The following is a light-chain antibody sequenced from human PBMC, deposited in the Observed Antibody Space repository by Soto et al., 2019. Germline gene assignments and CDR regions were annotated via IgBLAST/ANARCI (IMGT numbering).Light chain of an antibody. Sequence: QSVLTQPPSASGSPGQSVTISCTGTSSDIGGYNYVSWFQQHPGKAPKLMIYEVGKRPSGVPARFSGSKSGNTAYLTLSGLPAEDEADYSCGPYAISNIRVFGKGTKGTV. CDR3: GPYAISNIRV. CDR2: EVG. J-gene: IGLJ1*01. CDR1: SSDIGGYNY. V-gene: IGLV2-8*01.